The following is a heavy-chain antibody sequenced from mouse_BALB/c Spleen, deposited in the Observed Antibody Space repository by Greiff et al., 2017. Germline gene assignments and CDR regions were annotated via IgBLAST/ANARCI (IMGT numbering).Heavy chain of an antibody. Sequence: VQGVESGPGLVAPSQSLSITCTVSGFSLTGYGVNWVRQPPGKGLEWLGMIWGDGSTDYNSALKSRLSISKDNSKSQVFLKMNSLQTDDTARYYCARGGITTVFYAMDYWGQGTSVTVSS. CDR2: IWGDGST. D-gene: IGHD2-4*01. CDR1: GFSLTGYG. CDR3: ARGGITTVFYAMDY. J-gene: IGHJ4*01. V-gene: IGHV2-6-7*01.